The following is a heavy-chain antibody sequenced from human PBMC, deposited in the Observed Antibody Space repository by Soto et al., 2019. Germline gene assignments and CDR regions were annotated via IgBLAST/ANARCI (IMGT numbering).Heavy chain of an antibody. Sequence: SVKVSCKASGGTFSSYAISWVRQAPGQGLEWMGGIIPIFGTANYAQKFQGRVTITADESTSTAYMELSSLRSEDTAVYYCARDKLGYYDSSGYYPGAFDIWGQGTMVTVS. D-gene: IGHD3-22*01. CDR3: ARDKLGYYDSSGYYPGAFDI. CDR1: GGTFSSYA. V-gene: IGHV1-69*13. J-gene: IGHJ3*02. CDR2: IIPIFGTA.